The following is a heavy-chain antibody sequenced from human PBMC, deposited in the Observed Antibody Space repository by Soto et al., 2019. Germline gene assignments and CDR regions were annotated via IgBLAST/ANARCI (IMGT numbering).Heavy chain of an antibody. J-gene: IGHJ4*02. CDR1: GGSISSGGYS. CDR2: IYHSGST. CDR3: ARFRWLPSHGYFDY. Sequence: SETLSLTCAVSGGSISSGGYSWSWIRQPPGKGLEWIGYIYHSGSTYYNPSLKSRVTISVDRSKNRFSLKLSSVTAADTAVYYCARFRWLPSHGYFDYWGQGTLVTVSS. V-gene: IGHV4-30-2*01. D-gene: IGHD5-12*01.